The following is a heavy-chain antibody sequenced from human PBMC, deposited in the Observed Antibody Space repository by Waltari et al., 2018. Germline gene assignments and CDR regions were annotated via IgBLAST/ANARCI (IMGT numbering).Heavy chain of an antibody. D-gene: IGHD2-15*01. CDR2: IKAAGSGA. CDR3: AIHRPGGYGMDV. Sequence: PWVRQAPGKGRVWVSLIKAAGSGATYEDSVRRLFPICRDNTRSTLYLQTNSLRVDVTAVYYCAIHRPGGYGMDVWGQGTTVTVSS. V-gene: IGHV3-74*01. J-gene: IGHJ6*02.